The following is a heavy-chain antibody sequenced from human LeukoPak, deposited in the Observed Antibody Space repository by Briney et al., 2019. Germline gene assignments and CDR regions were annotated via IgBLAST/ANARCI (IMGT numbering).Heavy chain of an antibody. D-gene: IGHD2-15*01. V-gene: IGHV3-49*04. Sequence: GGSLRLSCTGSGFTFGDHAMSWVRQAPGKGLEWVGFTRSKIYSGATEYAASVKGRFTISRDDSKSIAYLQMDSLKTEDTAVYYCAREFCSGGSCYFVFDCWGQGTLVTVSS. CDR1: GFTFGDHA. CDR2: TRSKIYSGAT. J-gene: IGHJ4*02. CDR3: AREFCSGGSCYFVFDC.